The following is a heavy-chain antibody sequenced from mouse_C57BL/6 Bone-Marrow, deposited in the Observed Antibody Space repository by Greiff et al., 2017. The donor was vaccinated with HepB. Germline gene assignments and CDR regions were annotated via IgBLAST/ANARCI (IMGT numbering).Heavy chain of an antibody. CDR1: GFNIKDDY. D-gene: IGHD2-2*01. V-gene: IGHV14-4*01. CDR3: TTMVTHYFDY. J-gene: IGHJ2*01. Sequence: VQLQQSGAELVRPGASVKLSCTASGFNIKDDYMHWVKQRPEQGLEWIGWIDPENGDTEYASKFQGKATITAETSSNTAYLQLSSLTSEDTAVYYCTTMVTHYFDYWGQGTTLTVSS. CDR2: IDPENGDT.